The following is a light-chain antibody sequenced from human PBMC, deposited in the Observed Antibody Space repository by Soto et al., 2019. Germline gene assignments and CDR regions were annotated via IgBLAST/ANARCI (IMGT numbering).Light chain of an antibody. CDR2: DDN. Sequence: QSVLTQPPSVSAAPGQKVTISCSGGSSNIGNNYVSWYQQLPRTAPKLLIYDDNKRPSGIPDRFSGSKSGTSATLGITGLQTGDEADYYCGTWDSSLSAVLFGGGTKPTVL. J-gene: IGLJ2*01. V-gene: IGLV1-51*01. CDR1: SSNIGNNY. CDR3: GTWDSSLSAVL.